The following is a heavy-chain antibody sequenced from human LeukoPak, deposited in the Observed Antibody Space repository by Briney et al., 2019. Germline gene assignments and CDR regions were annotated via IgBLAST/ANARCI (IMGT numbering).Heavy chain of an antibody. V-gene: IGHV3-66*01. CDR1: GFTVSSNY. J-gene: IGHJ4*02. CDR2: IYSGGST. CDR3: ASAPYGYAVYY. Sequence: GGSLRLSCAASGFTVSSNYMSWVRQAPGKGLEWVSVIYSGGSTYYADSVKGRFTISRDNSKNTLYLQTNSLRAEDTAVYYCASAPYGYAVYYWGQRTLVTVSS. D-gene: IGHD5-12*01.